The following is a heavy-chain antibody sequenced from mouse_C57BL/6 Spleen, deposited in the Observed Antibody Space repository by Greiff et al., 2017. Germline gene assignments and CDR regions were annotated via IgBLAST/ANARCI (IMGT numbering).Heavy chain of an antibody. J-gene: IGHJ1*03. V-gene: IGHV5-16*01. CDR2: INYDGSST. CDR1: GFTFSDYY. D-gene: IGHD3-1*01. CDR3: ARDDRGLWYFDV. Sequence: EVHLVESEGGLVQPGSSMKLSCTASGFTFSDYYMAWVRQVPEKGLEWVANINYDGSSTYYLNSLKSRFIISRDNAKNILYLQMSSLKSDDTATYYWARDDRGLWYFDVWGTGTTVTVSS.